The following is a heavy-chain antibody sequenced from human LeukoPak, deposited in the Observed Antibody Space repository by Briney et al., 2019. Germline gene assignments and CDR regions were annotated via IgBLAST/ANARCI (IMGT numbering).Heavy chain of an antibody. Sequence: PSETLSLTCAVYGGSFSGYYWSWIRQPPGKGLEWIGEMNHSGSTNYNPSLKSRVTISVDTSKNQFSLKLSSVTAADTAVYYCAKDGGNYYDTGGNYLMRSYMDVWGKGTTVTVSS. D-gene: IGHD3-22*01. V-gene: IGHV4-34*01. CDR3: AKDGGNYYDTGGNYLMRSYMDV. J-gene: IGHJ6*03. CDR2: MNHSGST. CDR1: GGSFSGYY.